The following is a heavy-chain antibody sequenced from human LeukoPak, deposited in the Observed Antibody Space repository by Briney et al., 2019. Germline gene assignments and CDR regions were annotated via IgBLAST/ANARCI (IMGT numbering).Heavy chain of an antibody. Sequence: GGSLRLSCAASGFTFSGYAMHWVRQAPGKGLEWVAVISYDGSNKYYADSVKGRFTISRDNSKNTLYLQMNSLETEDTAVYYCTRDLERWVQYNPLDYWGQGTLVIVSS. CDR2: ISYDGSNK. CDR1: GFTFSGYA. V-gene: IGHV3-30*04. D-gene: IGHD5-24*01. J-gene: IGHJ4*02. CDR3: TRDLERWVQYNPLDY.